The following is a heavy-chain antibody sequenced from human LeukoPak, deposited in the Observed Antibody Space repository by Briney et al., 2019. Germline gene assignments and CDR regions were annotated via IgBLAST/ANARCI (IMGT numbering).Heavy chain of an antibody. Sequence: GESLKISCKGSGYSFTSYWIGWVRQMPGKGLEWMGIIYPGDSDTRYSPSFQGHVTISADKSISTAYLQWSSLKASDTAMYYCARVSTNNYGSGSYTIFFDYWGQGTLVTVSS. D-gene: IGHD3-10*01. CDR2: IYPGDSDT. V-gene: IGHV5-51*01. J-gene: IGHJ4*02. CDR3: ARVSTNNYGSGSYTIFFDY. CDR1: GYSFTSYW.